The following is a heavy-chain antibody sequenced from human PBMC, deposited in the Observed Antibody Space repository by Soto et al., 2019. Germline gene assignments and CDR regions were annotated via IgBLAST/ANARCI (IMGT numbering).Heavy chain of an antibody. CDR3: AARSGRDPYYFDY. V-gene: IGHV1-18*01. CDR1: GYTFTSYG. Sequence: QVQLVQSGAELKKPGASVKVSCKASGYTFTSYGISWVRQAPGQGLEWMGWISTYKGNTNYAQKLQGRVTMTTDTSTSTAYVELRSLRSDDTAVYFCAARSGRDPYYFDYWGQGTLVTVSS. D-gene: IGHD1-26*01. J-gene: IGHJ4*02. CDR2: ISTYKGNT.